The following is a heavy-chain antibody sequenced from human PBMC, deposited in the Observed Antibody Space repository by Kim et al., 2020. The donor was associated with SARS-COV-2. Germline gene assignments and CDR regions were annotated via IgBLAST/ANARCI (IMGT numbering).Heavy chain of an antibody. CDR3: ARDPNSSSSGIYYYGMDV. CDR2: IYYSGST. CDR1: GGSVSSGSYY. D-gene: IGHD6-6*01. Sequence: SETLSLTCTVSGGSVSSGSYYWSWIRQPPGKGLEWIGYIYYSGSTNYNPSLKSRVTISVDTSKNQFSLKLSSVTAADTAVYYCARDPNSSSSGIYYYGMDVWGQGTTVTVSS. J-gene: IGHJ6*02. V-gene: IGHV4-61*01.